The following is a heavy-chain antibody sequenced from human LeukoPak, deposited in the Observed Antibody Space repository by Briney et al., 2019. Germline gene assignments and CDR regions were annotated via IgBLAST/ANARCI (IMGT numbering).Heavy chain of an antibody. CDR2: ISAYNGNT. CDR1: GYTFTSYG. CDR3: ARDPYKIDY. J-gene: IGHJ4*02. D-gene: IGHD5-24*01. V-gene: IGHV1-18*01. Sequence: ASVKVSCKASGYTFTSYGISWVRQAPGQGLEWMGWISAYNGNTNYAQKLQGRVTMTADTSTSTAYVELRSLRSDDTAVYYCARDPYKIDYWGQGTLVTVSS.